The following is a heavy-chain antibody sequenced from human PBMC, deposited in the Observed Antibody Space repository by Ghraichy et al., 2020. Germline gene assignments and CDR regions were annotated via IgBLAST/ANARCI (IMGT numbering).Heavy chain of an antibody. CDR1: GFTFSSYW. Sequence: GGSLSLSCAASGFTFSSYWMSWVRQAPGKGLEWVANIKQDGSEKYYVDSVKGRFTISRDNAKNSLYLQMNSLRAEDTAVYYCARDGPLWTPDYWGQGTLVTVSS. CDR3: ARDGPLWTPDY. CDR2: IKQDGSEK. D-gene: IGHD5-18*01. J-gene: IGHJ4*02. V-gene: IGHV3-7*04.